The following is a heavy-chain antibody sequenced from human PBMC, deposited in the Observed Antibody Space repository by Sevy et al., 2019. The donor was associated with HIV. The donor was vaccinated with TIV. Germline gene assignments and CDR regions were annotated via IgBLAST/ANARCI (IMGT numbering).Heavy chain of an antibody. Sequence: ASVKVSCKVSGYTLTELSMHWVRQAPGKGLEWMGGFDPEDGETIYAQKFQGRVTMTEDTSTDTAYMELSSLRSEDTAVYYCATGDRRHGSYVGDYWGQGTLVTVSS. CDR3: ATGDRRHGSYVGDY. CDR2: FDPEDGET. D-gene: IGHD6-19*01. V-gene: IGHV1-24*01. J-gene: IGHJ4*02. CDR1: GYTLTELS.